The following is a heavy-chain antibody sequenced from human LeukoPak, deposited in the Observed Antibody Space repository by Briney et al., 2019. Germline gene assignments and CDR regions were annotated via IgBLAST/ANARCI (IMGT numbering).Heavy chain of an antibody. J-gene: IGHJ6*02. CDR3: AKTGMVAAYYYDSKNYYYGMDV. V-gene: IGHV3-23*01. CDR1: GFTFSSYA. CDR2: ISGSGGST. Sequence: GGSLRLSCAASGFTFSSYAMSWVRQAPGKGLEWVSAISGSGGSTYYADSVKGRFTISRDNSKNMLYLQMNSLRAEDTAVYYCAKTGMVAAYYYDSKNYYYGMDVWGQGTTVTVSS. D-gene: IGHD3-22*01.